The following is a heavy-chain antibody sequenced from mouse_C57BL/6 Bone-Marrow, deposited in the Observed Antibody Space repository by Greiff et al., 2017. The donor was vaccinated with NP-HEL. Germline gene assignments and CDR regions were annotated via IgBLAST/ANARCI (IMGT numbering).Heavy chain of an antibody. V-gene: IGHV1-55*01. Sequence: QVQLQQPGAELVKPGASVKMSCKASGYTFTSYWITWVKQRPGQGLEWIGDIYPGSGSTNYNEKFKSKATLTVDTSASTAYMQLSSLTSEDSAVYYCARYGPGFFMDYWGQGTSVTVSS. D-gene: IGHD1-1*02. J-gene: IGHJ4*01. CDR1: GYTFTSYW. CDR3: ARYGPGFFMDY. CDR2: IYPGSGST.